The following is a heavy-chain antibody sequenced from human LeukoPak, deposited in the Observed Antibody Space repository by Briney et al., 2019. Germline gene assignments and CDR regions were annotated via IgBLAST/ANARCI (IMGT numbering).Heavy chain of an antibody. CDR1: GFTFSSYA. J-gene: IGHJ4*02. D-gene: IGHD6-19*01. CDR2: ISYDGSNK. V-gene: IGHV3-30-3*01. CDR3: ARDAAAVAGDPYFDY. Sequence: GRSLRLSCAASGFTFSSYAMHWVRQAPGEGLEWVAVISYDGSNKYYADSVKGRFTISRDNSKNTLYLQMNSLRAEDTAVYYCARDAAAVAGDPYFDYWGQGTLVTVSS.